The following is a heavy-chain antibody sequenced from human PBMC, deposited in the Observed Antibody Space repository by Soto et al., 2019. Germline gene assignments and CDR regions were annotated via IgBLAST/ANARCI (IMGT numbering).Heavy chain of an antibody. CDR2: ISGSGGST. CDR1: GFTFSSYA. D-gene: IGHD3-3*01. CDR3: AKGSQTYYDFWSGPGGLYYYYGMDV. Sequence: PGGSLRLSCAASGFTFSSYAMSWVRQAPGKGLEWVSAISGSGGSTYYADSVKGRFTISRDNSKNTLYLQMNSLRAEDTAVYYCAKGSQTYYDFWSGPGGLYYYYGMDVWGQGTTVTVSS. J-gene: IGHJ6*02. V-gene: IGHV3-23*01.